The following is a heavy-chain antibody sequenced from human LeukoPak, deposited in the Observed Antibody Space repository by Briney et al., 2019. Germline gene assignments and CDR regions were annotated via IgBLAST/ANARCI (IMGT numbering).Heavy chain of an antibody. CDR3: VKGTKSRIVGATVVYY. V-gene: IGHV3-30*18. CDR2: ISYDGSNK. Sequence: GRSLRLSCAASGFTFSSYGMHWVRQAPGKGLEWVAVISYDGSNKYYADSVKGRFTISRDNSKNTLYLQMNSLRAEDTAVYYCVKGTKSRIVGATVVYYWGQGTLVTVSS. D-gene: IGHD1-26*01. CDR1: GFTFSSYG. J-gene: IGHJ4*02.